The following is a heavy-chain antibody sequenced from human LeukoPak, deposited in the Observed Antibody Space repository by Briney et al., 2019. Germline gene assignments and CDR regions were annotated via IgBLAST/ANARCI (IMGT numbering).Heavy chain of an antibody. V-gene: IGHV3-48*02. J-gene: IGHJ4*02. CDR2: ITSSSSTI. CDR1: GFTFSTYS. CDR3: ARDHSSGWYQEV. Sequence: TGGSLRLSCAAPGFTFSTYSMNWVRQAPGKGLEWVSHITSSSSTIYYADSVKGRFTISRDNAKNSLYLQMNSLRDEDTAVYYCARDHSSGWYQEVWGQGTLVTVSS. D-gene: IGHD6-19*01.